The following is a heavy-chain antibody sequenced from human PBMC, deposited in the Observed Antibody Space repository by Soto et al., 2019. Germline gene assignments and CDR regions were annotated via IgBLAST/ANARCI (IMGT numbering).Heavy chain of an antibody. Sequence: QVQLQESGPGLVKPSETLSLTCTVSGGSVSSSNYYWSWIRQPPGKGLEWLGYIYYSGSASYNPSLKSRITVSVDTSKNQFSLKLSSVTAAVTAVYYCARERTGDPTFFDYWGQGTLVTVSS. CDR3: ARERTGDPTFFDY. CDR1: GGSVSSSNYY. V-gene: IGHV4-61*01. J-gene: IGHJ4*02. CDR2: IYYSGSA. D-gene: IGHD1-1*01.